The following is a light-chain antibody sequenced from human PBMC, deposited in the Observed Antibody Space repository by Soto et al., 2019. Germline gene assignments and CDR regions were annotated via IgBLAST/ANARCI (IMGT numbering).Light chain of an antibody. V-gene: IGLV1-44*01. CDR3: ATWDDSLNARGV. CDR1: RSNIGNNA. Sequence: QSVLTQPPSASGTPGQRVTISCSGSRSNIGNNAVTWYQQFPGTAPKLLIYNNNQRPSGVPDRFSGSKSGTSGSLAISGLQSEDEADYYCATWDDSLNARGVFGVGTKLTVL. CDR2: NNN. J-gene: IGLJ3*02.